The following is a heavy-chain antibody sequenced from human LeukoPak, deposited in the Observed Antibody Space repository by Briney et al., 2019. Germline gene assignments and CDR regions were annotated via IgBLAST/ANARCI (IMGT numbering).Heavy chain of an antibody. J-gene: IGHJ3*02. CDR2: ISAYNGNT. CDR3: ARVYYDSSGYRPVHGAFDI. V-gene: IGHV1-18*01. CDR1: GYTFTSYG. D-gene: IGHD3-22*01. Sequence: GAPVTVSCKASGYTFTSYGISWVRQAPGQGLEWMGWISAYNGNTNYAQKLQGRVTMTTDTSTSTAYMELRSLRSDDTAVYYCARVYYDSSGYRPVHGAFDIWGQGTMVTVSS.